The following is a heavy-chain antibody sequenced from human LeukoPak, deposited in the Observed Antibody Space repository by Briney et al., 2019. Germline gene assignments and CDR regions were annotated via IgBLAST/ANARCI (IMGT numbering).Heavy chain of an antibody. CDR1: GFTFSDYY. Sequence: GGSLRLSCAASGFTFSDYYMSWIRQAPGKGLEWVSVIYSGGSTYYADSVKGRFTISRDNSKNTLYLQMNSLRAEDTAVYYCARDGLRDSSSWYGTRGDFDYWGQGTLVTVSS. V-gene: IGHV3-66*01. CDR3: ARDGLRDSSSWYGTRGDFDY. CDR2: IYSGGST. D-gene: IGHD6-13*01. J-gene: IGHJ4*02.